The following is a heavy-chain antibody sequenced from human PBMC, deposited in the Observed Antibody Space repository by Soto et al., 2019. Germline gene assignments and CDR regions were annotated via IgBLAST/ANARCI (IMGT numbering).Heavy chain of an antibody. J-gene: IGHJ3*02. CDR2: ISGSGGST. Sequence: GGSLRLSCAASGFTFSSYAMSWVRQAPGKGLEWVSAISGSGGSTYYADSVKGRFTISRDNSKNTLYLQMNSLRAEDTAVYYCAKDDRGYGILTGSAAHAFDIWGQGTMVTVSS. D-gene: IGHD3-9*01. CDR3: AKDDRGYGILTGSAAHAFDI. V-gene: IGHV3-23*01. CDR1: GFTFSSYA.